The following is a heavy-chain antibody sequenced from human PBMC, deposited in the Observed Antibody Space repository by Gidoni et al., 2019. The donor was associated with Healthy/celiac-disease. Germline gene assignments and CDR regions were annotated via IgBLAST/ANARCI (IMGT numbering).Heavy chain of an antibody. CDR2: ISYDGSNK. CDR3: ARDGDFYCSSTSCPPAGYYYYMDV. D-gene: IGHD2-2*01. J-gene: IGHJ6*03. V-gene: IGHV3-30-3*01. CDR1: GFTFSRYA. Sequence: QVQLVESGGGVVQPGRSLRLSCAASGFTFSRYAMHWVRQAPGKGLEWVAVISYDGSNKYYADSVKGRFTISRDNSKNTLYLQMNSLRAEDTAVYYCARDGDFYCSSTSCPPAGYYYYMDVWGKGTTVTVSS.